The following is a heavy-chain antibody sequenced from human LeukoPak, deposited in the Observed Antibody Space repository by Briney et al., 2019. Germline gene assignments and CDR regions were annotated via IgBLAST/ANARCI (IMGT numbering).Heavy chain of an antibody. CDR1: GFTFSNFW. CDR3: TGGTGWDLRY. D-gene: IGHD3/OR15-3a*01. CDR2: IKQDGRDE. J-gene: IGHJ4*02. V-gene: IGHV3-7*03. Sequence: GGSLRLSCLASGFTFSNFWMHWVRQAPGKGVEWVANIKQDGRDENYVDSVKGRFTISRDNAKNSLYLQMSSLGADDTAVYYCTGGTGWDLRYWGQGTLVTVSS.